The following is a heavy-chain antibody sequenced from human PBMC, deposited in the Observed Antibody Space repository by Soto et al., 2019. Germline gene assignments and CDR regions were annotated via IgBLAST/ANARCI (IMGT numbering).Heavy chain of an antibody. V-gene: IGHV1-18*01. J-gene: IGHJ5*02. CDR2: ISAYNGNT. CDR3: AIVLWSGPYGDNWFDP. Sequence: ASVKVSCKASSYTFTSYGISWVRQAPGQGLEWMGWISAYNGNTNYAQKLQGRVTMTTDTSTSTAYMELRSLRSDDTAVYYCAIVLWSGPYGDNWFDPWGQGTLVTVSS. D-gene: IGHD3-3*01. CDR1: SYTFTSYG.